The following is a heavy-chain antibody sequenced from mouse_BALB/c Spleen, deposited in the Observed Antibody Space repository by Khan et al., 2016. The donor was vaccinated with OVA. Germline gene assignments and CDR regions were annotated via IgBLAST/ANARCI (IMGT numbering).Heavy chain of an antibody. Sequence: EVELVESGGGLVQPGGSRKLSCAASGFTFSDYGMAWVRQAPGKGPEWVAFVSSLAYNFYYADTVTGRFTSSRENAKNTLYLEMSSLRSEDTAMYYCARGGKGGFAYWGQVTLVTVSA. V-gene: IGHV5-15*02. CDR1: GFTFSDYG. CDR3: ARGGKGGFAY. J-gene: IGHJ3*01. CDR2: VSSLAYNF.